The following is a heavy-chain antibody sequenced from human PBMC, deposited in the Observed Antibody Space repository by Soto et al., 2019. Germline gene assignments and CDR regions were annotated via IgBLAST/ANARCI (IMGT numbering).Heavy chain of an antibody. J-gene: IGHJ5*02. V-gene: IGHV4-30-2*01. CDR2: SYHTGNA. Sequence: QLLLQESGSGLVRPSQTLSLTCGASGGSLTGAGYSWTWIRKTPGQDREWIGHSYHTGNANYNPSHKGRLTITVDTSKNQFALTLTSLIAAETAIYYCARNWNYVGRNWFDPWGQGTLVTVSS. CDR1: GGSLTGAGYS. CDR3: ARNWNYVGRNWFDP. D-gene: IGHD1-7*01.